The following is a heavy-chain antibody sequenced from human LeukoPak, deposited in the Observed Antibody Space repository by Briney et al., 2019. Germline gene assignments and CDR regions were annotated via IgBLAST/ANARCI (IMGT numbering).Heavy chain of an antibody. CDR1: GFTFSSYA. CDR2: ISSSGSSI. CDR3: ARGGWFFEH. V-gene: IGHV3-48*03. D-gene: IGHD6-19*01. Sequence: GGSLRLSCAASGFTFSSYAMHWVRQAPGKGLEWVSYISSSGSSIYYADSVKGRFTISRDNAKNSLFLQMNSLRAEDTAVYYCARGGWFFEHWGQGTLVTVSS. J-gene: IGHJ4*02.